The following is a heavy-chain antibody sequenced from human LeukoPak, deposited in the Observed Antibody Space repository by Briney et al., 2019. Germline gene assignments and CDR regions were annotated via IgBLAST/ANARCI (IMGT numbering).Heavy chain of an antibody. J-gene: IGHJ4*02. D-gene: IGHD3-22*01. V-gene: IGHV1-69*13. CDR3: AREGGDYYDSSGYYRGLLDY. CDR2: IIPIFGTA. Sequence: SVKVSCKASGYTFTSYDISWVRQAPGQGLEWMGGIIPIFGTANYAQKFRGRVTITADESTSTAYMELSSLRSEDTAVYYCAREGGDYYDSSGYYRGLLDYWGQGTLVTVSS. CDR1: GYTFTSYD.